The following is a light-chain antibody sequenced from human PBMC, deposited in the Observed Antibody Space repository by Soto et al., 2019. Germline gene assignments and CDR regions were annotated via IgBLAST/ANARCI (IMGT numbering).Light chain of an antibody. CDR2: AAS. CDR1: QDISDY. J-gene: IGKJ1*01. CDR3: QHYDGPPWT. V-gene: IGKV1-27*01. Sequence: DIHMTQSPASLATTSGESVTITFRASQDISDYLAWYQQKPGQVPKLLISAASTLQSGVPSRFRGSASGTDFTLTITGLQPDDFATYYCQHYDGPPWTFGQGTKVDIK.